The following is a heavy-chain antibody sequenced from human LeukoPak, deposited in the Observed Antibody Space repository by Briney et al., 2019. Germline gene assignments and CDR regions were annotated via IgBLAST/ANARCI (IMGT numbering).Heavy chain of an antibody. CDR3: ARIQYQVWFGENDAFDI. D-gene: IGHD3-10*01. J-gene: IGHJ3*02. Sequence: ASVKVSCKASGYTFTRYYMHWVRQAPGQGLEWMGWINPNSGGTNYAQKFQGRVTMTRDTSISTAYMELSRLRSDDTAVYYCARIQYQVWFGENDAFDIWGQGTMVTVSS. V-gene: IGHV1-2*02. CDR1: GYTFTRYY. CDR2: INPNSGGT.